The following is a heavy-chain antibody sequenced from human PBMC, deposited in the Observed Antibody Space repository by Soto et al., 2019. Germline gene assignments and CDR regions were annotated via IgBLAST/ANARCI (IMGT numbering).Heavy chain of an antibody. D-gene: IGHD3-10*01. J-gene: IGHJ6*02. Sequence: ASVKVSCKASGGTFSSYAISWVRQAPGQGLEWMGGIIPIFGTANYAQKLQGRVTMTTDTSTSTAYMELRSLRSDDTAVYYCARGESTGGYYGMDVWGQGTTVTVSS. CDR1: GGTFSSYA. CDR3: ARGESTGGYYGMDV. CDR2: IIPIFGTA. V-gene: IGHV1-69*05.